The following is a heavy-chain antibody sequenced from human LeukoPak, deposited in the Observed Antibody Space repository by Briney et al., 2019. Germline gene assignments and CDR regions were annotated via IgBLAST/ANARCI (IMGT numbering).Heavy chain of an antibody. CDR3: ARGRLVAGTTGYFDL. CDR2: IYYSGST. Sequence: SETLSLTCTVSGCSISRSSFYWGWIRQPPGKGLEWIGSIYYSGSTYYNPSLKSRVTISVDTSKNQFSLKLSSMITQEAAVYYCARGRLVAGTTGYFDLWGRGTLVTVSS. CDR1: GCSISRSSFY. D-gene: IGHD6-19*01. V-gene: IGHV4-39*01. J-gene: IGHJ2*01.